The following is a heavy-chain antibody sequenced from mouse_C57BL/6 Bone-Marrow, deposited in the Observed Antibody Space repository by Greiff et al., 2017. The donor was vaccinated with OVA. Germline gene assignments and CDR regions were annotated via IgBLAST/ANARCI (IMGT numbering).Heavy chain of an antibody. D-gene: IGHD1-1*01. CDR3: ARKLRDY. Sequence: VQLQQSGPELVKPGASVKISCKASGYTFTDYYMNWVKQSHGKSLEWIGDINPNNGGTSYNQKFKGKATLTVDKSSSTAYMELRSLTSEDSAVYYCARKLRDYWGQGTSVTVSS. V-gene: IGHV1-26*01. J-gene: IGHJ4*01. CDR2: INPNNGGT. CDR1: GYTFTDYY.